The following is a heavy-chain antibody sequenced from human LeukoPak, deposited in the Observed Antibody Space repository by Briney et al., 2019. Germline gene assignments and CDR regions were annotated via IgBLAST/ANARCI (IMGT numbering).Heavy chain of an antibody. CDR1: GFRVSSYD. CDR2: IESDGTKE. CDR3: AKEGSGWYYLDY. V-gene: IGHV3-30*02. Sequence: GGVLRLSLGASGFRVSSYDIHLGRPAPRKGLGLGTFIESDGTKEYYADSVKGRFTISRDNSKNTVYVQMNTLRAEDTAVYYCAKEGSGWYYLDYWGQGTVVTVSS. J-gene: IGHJ4*02. D-gene: IGHD6-19*01.